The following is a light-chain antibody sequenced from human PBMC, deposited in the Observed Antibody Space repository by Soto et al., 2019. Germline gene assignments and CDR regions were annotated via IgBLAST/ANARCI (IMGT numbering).Light chain of an antibody. Sequence: DIQMTQSPSSLSASVGDRVTITCRASQSISSYLNWYQQKPGKAPKLLIYAAPSLQSGVPSRFSGSGSGTDFTLTISSLQPEDFATYYCQQSYSTLFTFGQGTRLEI. CDR1: QSISSY. J-gene: IGKJ5*01. CDR3: QQSYSTLFT. CDR2: AAP. V-gene: IGKV1-39*01.